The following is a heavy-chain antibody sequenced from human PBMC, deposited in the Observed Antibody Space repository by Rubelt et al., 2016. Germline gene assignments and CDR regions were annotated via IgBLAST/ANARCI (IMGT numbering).Heavy chain of an antibody. D-gene: IGHD4-17*01. J-gene: IGHJ4*02. CDR3: AGDPRGSGDYVD. Sequence: EVQLLESGGDLVQPGGSLRLSCAASGFTFSNYAMIWVRQAPGRGLEWVSVIYAAGSTYYADSVKGRFTNPRDNSKNTLYLQMNSLRADDTAVYYCAGDPRGSGDYVDWGQGTLVTVSS. CDR1: GFTFSNYA. CDR2: IYAAGST. V-gene: IGHV3-66*01.